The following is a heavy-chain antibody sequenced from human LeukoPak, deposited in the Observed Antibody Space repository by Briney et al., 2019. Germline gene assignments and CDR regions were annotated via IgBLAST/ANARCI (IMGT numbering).Heavy chain of an antibody. CDR3: ARAQLGYCSSTSCYAYYYYGMDV. CDR2: IIPILGIA. CDR1: GGTFSSYA. V-gene: IGHV1-69*04. D-gene: IGHD2-2*01. Sequence: SVKVSCKASGGTFSSYAISWVRQVPGQGLEWMGRIIPILGIANYAQKFQGRVTITADKSTSTAYMELSSLRSEDTAVYYCARAQLGYCSSTSCYAYYYYGMDVWGQGTTVTVSS. J-gene: IGHJ6*02.